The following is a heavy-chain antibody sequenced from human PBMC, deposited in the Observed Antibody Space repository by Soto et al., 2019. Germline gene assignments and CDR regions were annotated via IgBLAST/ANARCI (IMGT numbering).Heavy chain of an antibody. CDR1: GGTFSSYT. Sequence: QVQLVQSGAEVKKPGSSVKVSCKASGGTFSSYTISWVRQAPGQGLEWMGRIIPILGIANYAQKFQGRVTITADKSTSTGYMELSSLRSEDTAVYYCARTTGYCSGGSCSNFDYWGQGTLVTVSS. J-gene: IGHJ4*02. V-gene: IGHV1-69*02. CDR3: ARTTGYCSGGSCSNFDY. CDR2: IIPILGIA. D-gene: IGHD2-15*01.